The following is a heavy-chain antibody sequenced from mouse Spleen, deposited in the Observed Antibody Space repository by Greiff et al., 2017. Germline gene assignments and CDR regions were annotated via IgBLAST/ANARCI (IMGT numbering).Heavy chain of an antibody. CDR3: ARRDGYLYAMDY. CDR1: GFTFSDYG. CDR2: ISNLAYSI. D-gene: IGHD2-3*01. Sequence: EVKLEESGGGLVQPGGSLKLSCAASGFTFSDYGMAWVRQAPRKGPEWVAFISNLAYSIYYADTVTGRFTISRENAKNTLYLEMSSLRSEDTAMYYCARRDGYLYAMDYWGQGTSVTVSS. V-gene: IGHV5-15*04. J-gene: IGHJ4*01.